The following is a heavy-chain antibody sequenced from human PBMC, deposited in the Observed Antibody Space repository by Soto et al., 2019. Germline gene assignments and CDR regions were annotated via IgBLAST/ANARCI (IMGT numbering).Heavy chain of an antibody. CDR2: ISYDGSNK. V-gene: IGHV3-30*18. CDR1: GFTFSSYG. Sequence: GGSLRLSCAASGFTFSSYGMRWVRQAPGKGLEWVAVISYDGSNKYYADSVKGRFTISRDNSKNTLYLQMNSLRAEDTAVYECAKDSAIFGVGGAFDIWGQGTMVTVSS. J-gene: IGHJ3*02. CDR3: AKDSAIFGVGGAFDI. D-gene: IGHD3-3*01.